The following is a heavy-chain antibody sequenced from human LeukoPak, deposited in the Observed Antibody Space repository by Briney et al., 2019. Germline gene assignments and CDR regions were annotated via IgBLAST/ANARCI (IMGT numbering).Heavy chain of an antibody. D-gene: IGHD2-2*01. Sequence: VASVEVSCKASGHTSTTYAIHWVRQAPGQGLEWMGWINAGNGNIKYSQKLQGRVTITGDTSASTAYMELSSLGSEDTAVYYCARGYCSSTSCYMDVWGQGTTVT. CDR3: ARGYCSSTSCYMDV. CDR1: GHTSTTYA. J-gene: IGHJ6*02. V-gene: IGHV1-3*01. CDR2: INAGNGNI.